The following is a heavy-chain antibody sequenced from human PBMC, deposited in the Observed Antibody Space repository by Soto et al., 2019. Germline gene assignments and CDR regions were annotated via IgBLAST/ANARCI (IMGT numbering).Heavy chain of an antibody. CDR2: IYHSGST. CDR1: GDSVSRGGYS. CDR3: AKNTYYYDSSDFPEY. J-gene: IGHJ4*02. Sequence: SETLSLTCVVSGDSVSRGGYSWSWIRQPPGKGLEWSGNIYHSGSTYYNPSLKSRVTISEDRSKNQISLKLSSVTAADTAVYYCAKNTYYYDSSDFPEYWGQGTPVTVSS. V-gene: IGHV4-30-2*01. D-gene: IGHD3-22*01.